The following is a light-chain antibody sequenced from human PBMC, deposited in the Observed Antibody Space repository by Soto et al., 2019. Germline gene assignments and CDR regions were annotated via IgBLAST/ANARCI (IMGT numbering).Light chain of an antibody. CDR3: EQIYGTPWT. V-gene: IGKV1-39*01. CDR2: AAS. J-gene: IGKJ1*01. CDR1: QSIRSY. Sequence: DIQMTQSPSSLSASVGDRVTITCRASQSIRSYLNWYQQKPGKAPKLMIYAASSLQSGVPSRFSGSGSGTEFTLTVGSVQPEDFATYYCEQIYGTPWTFGQGTKVEIK.